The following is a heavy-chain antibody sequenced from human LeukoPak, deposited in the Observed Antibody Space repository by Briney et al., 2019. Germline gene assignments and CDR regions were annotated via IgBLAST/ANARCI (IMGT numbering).Heavy chain of an antibody. D-gene: IGHD5-24*01. V-gene: IGHV4-59*01. J-gene: IGHJ2*01. CDR1: GGSISSYY. CDR2: IYYSGST. Sequence: SETLSLTCTVSGGSISSYYWSWIRQPPGKGLEWIGYIYYSGSTNYNPSLKSRVTISVDTSKNQFSLKLSSVTAADTAVYYCARGRRDGYNPYWYFDLWSRGTLVTVSS. CDR3: ARGRRDGYNPYWYFDL.